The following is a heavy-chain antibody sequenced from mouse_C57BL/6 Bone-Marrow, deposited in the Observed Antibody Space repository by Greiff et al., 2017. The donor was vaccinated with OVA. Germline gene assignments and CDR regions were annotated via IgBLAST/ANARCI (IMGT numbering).Heavy chain of an antibody. CDR3: AKKNYGSLYWHFDV. D-gene: IGHD1-1*01. CDR1: GFSLTSYG. V-gene: IGHV2-5*01. CDR2: IWRGGST. Sequence: QVQLQQSGPGLVQPSQSLSITCTVSGFSLTSYGVHWVRQSPGKGLEWLGVIWRGGSTDYNAAFMSRLSITKDNSKSQVFFKMNSLQADDTAIYYCAKKNYGSLYWHFDVWGTGTTVTVSS. J-gene: IGHJ1*03.